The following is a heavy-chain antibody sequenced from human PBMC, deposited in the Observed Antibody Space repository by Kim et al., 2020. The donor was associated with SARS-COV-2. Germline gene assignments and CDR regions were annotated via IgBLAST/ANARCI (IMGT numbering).Heavy chain of an antibody. CDR2: IYHSGST. D-gene: IGHD2-2*01. V-gene: IGHV4-38-2*02. CDR1: GYSISSGYY. Sequence: SETLSLTCTVSGYSISSGYYWGWIRQPPGKGLEWIGSIYHSGSTYNNPSLKSRVTISVDTSKNQFSLQLSSVTAADTAVYYCARDHCSSTSCYVVDTWGQVTLVTVSS. J-gene: IGHJ5*02. CDR3: ARDHCSSTSCYVVDT.